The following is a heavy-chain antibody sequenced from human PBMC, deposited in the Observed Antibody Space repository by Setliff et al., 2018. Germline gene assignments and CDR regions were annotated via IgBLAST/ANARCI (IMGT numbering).Heavy chain of an antibody. J-gene: IGHJ4*02. V-gene: IGHV4-59*01. Sequence: SETLSLTCTVSGDSINNFYWTWIRQPPGKGLEWIGYIYHSGGTSYNPSLKSRVTISVDTSKNQFSLNLSSVTAADTAVYYCARKVEQWLTPHFDYWGQGALVTVSS. D-gene: IGHD6-19*01. CDR1: GDSINNFY. CDR2: IYHSGGT. CDR3: ARKVEQWLTPHFDY.